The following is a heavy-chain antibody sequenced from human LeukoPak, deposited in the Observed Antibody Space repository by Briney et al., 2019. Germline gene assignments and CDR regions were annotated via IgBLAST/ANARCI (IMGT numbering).Heavy chain of an antibody. D-gene: IGHD2/OR15-2a*01. CDR1: NYTFSNYG. CDR3: ARDSSAFYGSEYFQH. J-gene: IGHJ1*01. CDR2: IGAYSGNS. V-gene: IGHV1-18*01. Sequence: ASVKVSCKTSNYTFSNYGITWVRQAPGQGLEWMGWIGAYSGNSESAQKFQGRVTMTTDVSSGTAYVELTNLTPDDTAVYFCARDSSAFYGSEYFQHWGQGTLVTVSS.